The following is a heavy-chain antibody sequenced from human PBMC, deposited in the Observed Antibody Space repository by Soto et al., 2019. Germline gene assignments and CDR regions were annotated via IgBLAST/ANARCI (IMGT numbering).Heavy chain of an antibody. CDR3: AREARIVLMVYASNWFDP. CDR1: GFTFSSYA. V-gene: IGHV3-30-3*01. CDR2: ISYDGSNK. Sequence: GGSLRLSCAASGFTFSSYAMHWVRQAPGKGLEWVAVISYDGSNKYYADSVKGRFTISRDNSKNTLYLQMNSLRAEDTAVYYCAREARIVLMVYASNWFDPWGQGTLVTVSS. D-gene: IGHD2-8*01. J-gene: IGHJ5*02.